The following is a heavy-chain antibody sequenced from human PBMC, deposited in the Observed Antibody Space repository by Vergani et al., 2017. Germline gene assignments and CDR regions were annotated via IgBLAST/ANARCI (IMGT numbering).Heavy chain of an antibody. J-gene: IGHJ2*01. CDR3: ARSQGDYWYFDL. D-gene: IGHD2-21*01. CDR2: IHNRGKT. CDR1: GYSIGSGFY. V-gene: IGHV4-38-2*01. Sequence: QVRLEESGPGLVKPSETLSLTCSVSGYSIGSGFYWAGIRQSPGEGLQWLTSIHNRGKTYHNPSLKSWVSVSLDTSKNRFSLNLTSVTATDTAVYYCARSQGDYWYFDLWGPGSLVTVSS.